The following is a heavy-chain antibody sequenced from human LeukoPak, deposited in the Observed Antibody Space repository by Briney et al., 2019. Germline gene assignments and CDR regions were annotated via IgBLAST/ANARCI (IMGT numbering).Heavy chain of an antibody. V-gene: IGHV3-30*02. J-gene: IGHJ3*02. CDR1: GFTFSSYG. Sequence: GGSLRLSCAASGFTFSSYGMHWVRQAPGKGLEWVAFIRYDGSNKYYADSVKGRFTISRDNSKNTLYLQMNSLRAEDTAVYYCARDVYGSGSNDAFDIWGQGTMVTVSS. D-gene: IGHD3-10*01. CDR2: IRYDGSNK. CDR3: ARDVYGSGSNDAFDI.